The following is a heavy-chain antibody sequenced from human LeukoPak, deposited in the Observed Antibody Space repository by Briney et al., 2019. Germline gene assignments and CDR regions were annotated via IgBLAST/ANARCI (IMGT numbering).Heavy chain of an antibody. V-gene: IGHV3-21*01. CDR3: ARRAPYLPSPDY. CDR1: GFTFSSYS. Sequence: PGGSLRLSCAASGFTFSSYSMNWVRQAPGKGLDWVSSIGSSSSYIYYADSVKGRFTISRDNAKNSLYLQMNSLRAEDTAVYYCARRAPYLPSPDYWGQGTLVTVSS. D-gene: IGHD2-21*01. J-gene: IGHJ4*02. CDR2: IGSSSSYI.